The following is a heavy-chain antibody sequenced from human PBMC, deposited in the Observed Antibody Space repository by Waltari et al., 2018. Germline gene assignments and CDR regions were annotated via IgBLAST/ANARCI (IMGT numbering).Heavy chain of an antibody. J-gene: IGHJ6*02. CDR1: GFTFSSYA. CDR3: ARGGFLEWLPDDYYYYYGMDV. V-gene: IGHV3-30*01. CDR2: ISYDGSNK. D-gene: IGHD3-3*01. Sequence: QVQLVESGGGVVQPGRSLRLSCAASGFTFSSYAMHWVRPAPGKGLVWVAVISYDGSNKYYADSVKGRFTSARDNSKNTLYLQMNSLRAEDTAVYYCARGGFLEWLPDDYYYYYGMDVWGQGTTVTVS.